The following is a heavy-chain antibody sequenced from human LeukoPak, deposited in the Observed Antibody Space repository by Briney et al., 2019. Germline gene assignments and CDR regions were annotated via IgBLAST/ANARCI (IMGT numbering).Heavy chain of an antibody. Sequence: SETLSLTCAVYGGSFSGYYWSWIRQPPGKGLEWIGEINHNGSTNYNPSLKSRVTISVDTSKNQFSLKLSSVTAADTAVYYCARGRRRLYYDFWSGYYQYFDYWGQGTLVTVSS. CDR2: INHNGST. J-gene: IGHJ4*02. CDR1: GGSFSGYY. CDR3: ARGRRRLYYDFWSGYYQYFDY. V-gene: IGHV4-34*01. D-gene: IGHD3-3*01.